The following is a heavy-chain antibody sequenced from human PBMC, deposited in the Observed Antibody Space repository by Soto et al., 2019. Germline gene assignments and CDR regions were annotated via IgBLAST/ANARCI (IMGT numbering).Heavy chain of an antibody. CDR3: AKSESALGVITPLDY. CDR1: GFTFSSYG. CDR2: IRDDGSNT. J-gene: IGHJ4*02. D-gene: IGHD3-22*01. V-gene: IGHV3-33*06. Sequence: GGSLRLSCAASGFTFSSYGMHWVRQAPGKGLEWVSAIRDDGSNTYYADSVKGRFTISRDNSKNTLYLQMNSLRAEDTAVYYCAKSESALGVITPLDYWGQGTLVTVSS.